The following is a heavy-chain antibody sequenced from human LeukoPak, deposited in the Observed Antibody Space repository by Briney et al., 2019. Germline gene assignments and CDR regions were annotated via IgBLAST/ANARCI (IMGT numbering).Heavy chain of an antibody. CDR3: AKDQLLGESDDAFDI. J-gene: IGHJ3*02. CDR1: GFTFSNHA. Sequence: GGSLRLSCAASGFTFSNHAMNWVRQAPGKGLEWVSIISGSGTVTYYADSVKGRFTISRDNSKNTLYLQMNSLRAEDTAVYYCAKDQLLGESDDAFDIWGQGTMVTVSS. D-gene: IGHD3-16*01. CDR2: ISGSGTVT. V-gene: IGHV3-23*01.